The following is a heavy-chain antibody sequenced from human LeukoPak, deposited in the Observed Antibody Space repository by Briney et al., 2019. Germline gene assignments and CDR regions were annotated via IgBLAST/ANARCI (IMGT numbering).Heavy chain of an antibody. Sequence: GGSLRLSYAASGFTFGSYAMSWVRQAPGKGLEWVSTISGSGSSTYYADSVEGRFTISRDNSKNTLYLQMNSLRAEDTAVYYCAKDPTGFASYLDNWGQGTLVTVSS. CDR2: ISGSGSST. V-gene: IGHV3-23*01. J-gene: IGHJ4*02. CDR3: AKDPTGFASYLDN. CDR1: GFTFGSYA.